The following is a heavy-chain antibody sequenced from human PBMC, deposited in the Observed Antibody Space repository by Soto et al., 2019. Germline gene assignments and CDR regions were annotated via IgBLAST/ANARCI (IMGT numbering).Heavy chain of an antibody. J-gene: IGHJ4*02. Sequence: EVLLVQSGAEVKKPGETLKISCKGSGHSFTTYWIGWVRQMPGKGLEWMGIIYPGDSDTRYSPSFQGHITMSADKSINTAYLKWSSLKASDTAMYYCARLSCYSNSWEGYFDFWGQGLLVTVSS. D-gene: IGHD6-13*01. CDR3: ARLSCYSNSWEGYFDF. V-gene: IGHV5-51*01. CDR2: IYPGDSDT. CDR1: GHSFTTYW.